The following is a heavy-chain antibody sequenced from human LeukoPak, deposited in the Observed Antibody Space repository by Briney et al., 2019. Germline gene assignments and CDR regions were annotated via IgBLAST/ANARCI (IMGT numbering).Heavy chain of an antibody. CDR2: ISAYNGNT. V-gene: IGHV1-18*01. J-gene: IGHJ4*02. Sequence: SVKVSCKASGYTFTSYDINWVRQAPGQGLEWMGWISAYNGNTNYAQKLQGRVTMTTDTSTSTAHMELRSLRSDDTAVYYCARRGIVLLEDWDQGTLVTVSS. D-gene: IGHD2-15*01. CDR1: GYTFTSYD. CDR3: ARRGIVLLED.